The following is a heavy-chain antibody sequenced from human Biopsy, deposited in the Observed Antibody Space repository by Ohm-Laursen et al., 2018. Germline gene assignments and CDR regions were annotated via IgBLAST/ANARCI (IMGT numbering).Heavy chain of an antibody. CDR1: GGSFTGHY. CDR3: ARGSNEYGGLYFPH. CDR2: ISHTGYT. D-gene: IGHD4-23*01. V-gene: IGHV4-59*11. Sequence: TLSLTCTVSGGSFTGHYWTWIRQPPGKGLEWIGHISHTGYTSYKSSLKSRVTISLDTSRKHFSLRLTSLAAADTAVYYCARGSNEYGGLYFPHWGQGTLVTVSS. J-gene: IGHJ1*01.